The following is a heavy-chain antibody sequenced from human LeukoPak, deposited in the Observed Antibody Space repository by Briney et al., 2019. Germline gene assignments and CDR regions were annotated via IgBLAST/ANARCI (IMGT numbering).Heavy chain of an antibody. D-gene: IGHD6-19*01. V-gene: IGHV1-18*01. CDR2: ISGYNGKT. J-gene: IGHJ6*03. CDR1: RYTFTTYV. CDR3: ARGVAGPYYYYYMDV. Sequence: SSVKVSCKASRYTFTTYVITWVGRAAGQGGEWMGWISGYNGKTKYAQKLQDRVTMTTDTSTSTAYMELRSLSYDDTAVYYCARGVAGPYYYYYMDVWGRGTTVTVSS.